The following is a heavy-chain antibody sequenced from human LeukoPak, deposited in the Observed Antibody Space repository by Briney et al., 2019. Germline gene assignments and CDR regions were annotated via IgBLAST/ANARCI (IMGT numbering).Heavy chain of an antibody. CDR3: TRDRSALDT. CDR2: VSNIGST. Sequence: PSETLSLTCAVYGGSFSGYYWSWIRQPPGKGLEWIGYVSNIGSTSCNPSLKSRVTISGDTSKNQFSLKLSSVTAADTAVYYCTRDRSALDTWGQGTMVTVSS. J-gene: IGHJ3*02. CDR1: GGSFSGYY. V-gene: IGHV4-34*11.